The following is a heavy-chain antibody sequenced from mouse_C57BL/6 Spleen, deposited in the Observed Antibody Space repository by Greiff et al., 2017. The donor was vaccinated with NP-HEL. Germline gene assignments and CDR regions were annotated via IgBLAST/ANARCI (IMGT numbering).Heavy chain of an antibody. V-gene: IGHV14-4*01. D-gene: IGHD4-1*01. Sequence: VQLQQSGAELVRPGASVKLSCTASGFNIKDDYMHWVKQRPEQGLEWLGWIDPENGDTEYASKFQGKATITADTSSNTAYLQLSSLTSEDTAVYYCTRTGVFDYWGQGTTLTVSS. CDR1: GFNIKDDY. CDR2: IDPENGDT. CDR3: TRTGVFDY. J-gene: IGHJ2*01.